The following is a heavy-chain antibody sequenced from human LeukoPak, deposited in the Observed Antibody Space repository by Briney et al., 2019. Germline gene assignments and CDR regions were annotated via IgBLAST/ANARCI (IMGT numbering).Heavy chain of an antibody. D-gene: IGHD3-22*01. CDR3: ASELAYYDSSGLPANDY. V-gene: IGHV4-39*01. CDR1: GGSISSSSYY. Sequence: SETLSLTCTVSGGSISSSSYYWGWIRQPPGKGLEWIGSIYYSGSTYYNPSLKSRVTISVDTSKNQFSLKLSSVTAADTAVYYCASELAYYDSSGLPANDYWGQGTLVTVSS. CDR2: IYYSGST. J-gene: IGHJ4*02.